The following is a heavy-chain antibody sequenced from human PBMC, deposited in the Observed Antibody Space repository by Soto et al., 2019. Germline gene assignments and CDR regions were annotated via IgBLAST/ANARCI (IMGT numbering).Heavy chain of an antibody. Sequence: QVQLQESGPGLVKPSETLSLTCTVSGGSISSYYWSWIRQPPGKGLEWIGYIYYSGSTNYNPSLKSRVTISVDTSKNQFSLKLSSVTAADTAVDYCARDRGGSYGYWGQGTLVTVSS. CDR3: ARDRGGSYGY. CDR1: GGSISSYY. D-gene: IGHD1-26*01. J-gene: IGHJ4*02. V-gene: IGHV4-59*01. CDR2: IYYSGST.